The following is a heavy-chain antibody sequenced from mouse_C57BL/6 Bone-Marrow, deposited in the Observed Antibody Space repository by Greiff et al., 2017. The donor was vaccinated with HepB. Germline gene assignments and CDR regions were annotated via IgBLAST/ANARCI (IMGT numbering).Heavy chain of an antibody. CDR1: GFTFSDYY. V-gene: IGHV5-12*01. J-gene: IGHJ4*01. Sequence: EVKLVESGGGLVQPGGSLKLSCAASGFTFSDYYMYWVRQTPEKRLEWVAYISNGGGSTYYPDTVKGRFTISRDNAKNTLYLQMSRLKSEDTAMYYCARHPGAMDYWGQGTSVTVSS. D-gene: IGHD4-1*01. CDR3: ARHPGAMDY. CDR2: ISNGGGST.